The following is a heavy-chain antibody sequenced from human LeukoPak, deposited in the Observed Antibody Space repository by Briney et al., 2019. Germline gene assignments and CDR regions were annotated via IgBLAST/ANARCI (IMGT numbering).Heavy chain of an antibody. CDR3: VRDDDRPDNGLDY. V-gene: IGHV3-11*04. J-gene: IGHJ4*02. Sequence: GGSLRLSCAASGFTFSDYYMSWIRQAPGKGLEWVSYISSSGSTIYYADSVKGRFTISRDNAKNTLYLQMNSLRAEDTAVYYCVRDDDRPDNGLDYWGQGTLVTVSS. CDR2: ISSSGSTI. CDR1: GFTFSDYY. D-gene: IGHD3-22*01.